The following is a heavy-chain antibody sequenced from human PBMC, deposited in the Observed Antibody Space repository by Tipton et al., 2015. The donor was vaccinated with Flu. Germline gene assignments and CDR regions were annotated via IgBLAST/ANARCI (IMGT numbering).Heavy chain of an antibody. Sequence: QSGAEVKKPGASVKVSCKASGYTFTSYGISWVRQAPGQGLEWMGWISAYNGNTNYAQKLQGRVTMTTDTSTSTAYMELRSLRSDDTAVYYCATAVEYSGSYSRDYFDYWGQGTLVTVSS. CDR1: GYTFTSYG. CDR2: ISAYNGNT. J-gene: IGHJ4*02. CDR3: ATAVEYSGSYSRDYFDY. V-gene: IGHV1-18*04. D-gene: IGHD1-26*01.